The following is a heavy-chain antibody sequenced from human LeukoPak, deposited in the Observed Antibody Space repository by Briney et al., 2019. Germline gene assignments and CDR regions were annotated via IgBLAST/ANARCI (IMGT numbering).Heavy chain of an antibody. CDR3: ARRSYLSGLYYYYYMDV. V-gene: IGHV1-18*01. D-gene: IGHD3-16*01. CDR1: GYTITSYG. Sequence: ASVKVSCKASGYTITSYGIGWVRQAPGQGLEWMGWISAYNGNTNYAQKLQGRVTMTTDTSASTAYMELRSLRSDDTAVYYCARRSYLSGLYYYYYMDVWGKGTTVTVSS. CDR2: ISAYNGNT. J-gene: IGHJ6*03.